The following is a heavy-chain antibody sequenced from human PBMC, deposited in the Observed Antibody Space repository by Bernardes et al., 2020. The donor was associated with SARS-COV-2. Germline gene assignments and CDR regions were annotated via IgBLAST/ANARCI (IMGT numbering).Heavy chain of an antibody. CDR1: GYTFTGYY. Sequence: ASVKVSCKASGYTFTGYYMHWVRQAPGQGLEWMGWINPNSGGTNYAQKFQGWVTMTRDTSISTAYMELSRLRSDDTAVYYCARVRAAAANYGMDVWGQGTTVTGSS. J-gene: IGHJ6*02. CDR3: ARVRAAAANYGMDV. CDR2: INPNSGGT. D-gene: IGHD6-25*01. V-gene: IGHV1-2*04.